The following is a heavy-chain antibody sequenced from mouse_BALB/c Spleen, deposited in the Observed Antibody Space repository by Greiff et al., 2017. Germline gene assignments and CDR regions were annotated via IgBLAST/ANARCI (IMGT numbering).Heavy chain of an antibody. J-gene: IGHJ4*01. CDR3: ARCLDGYYAMDY. CDR1: GFSLTSYG. Sequence: VQRVESGPGLVAPSQSLSITCTVSGFSLTSYGVHWVRQPPGKGLEWLGVIWAGGSTNYNSALMSRLSISKDNSKSQVFLKMNSLQTDDTAMYYCARCLDGYYAMDYWGQGTSVTVSS. CDR2: IWAGGST. D-gene: IGHD2-3*01. V-gene: IGHV2-9*02.